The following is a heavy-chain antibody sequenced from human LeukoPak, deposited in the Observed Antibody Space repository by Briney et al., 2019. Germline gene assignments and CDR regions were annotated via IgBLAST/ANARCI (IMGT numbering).Heavy chain of an antibody. CDR3: ARDARIVGAIDY. J-gene: IGHJ4*02. V-gene: IGHV1-18*01. Sequence: ASVKVSCKASGDTFTSYGISGVRQAPGQGLEWMGWISAYNGNTNYAQKLQGRVTMTTDTSTSTAYMELRSLRSDDTAVYYGARDARIVGAIDYWGQGTLVTVSS. CDR1: GDTFTSYG. D-gene: IGHD1-26*01. CDR2: ISAYNGNT.